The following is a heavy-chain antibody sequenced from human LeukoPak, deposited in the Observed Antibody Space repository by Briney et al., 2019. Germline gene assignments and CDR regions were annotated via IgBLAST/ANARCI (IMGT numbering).Heavy chain of an antibody. CDR3: ARADSSGYYLTYYYYYMDV. J-gene: IGHJ6*03. V-gene: IGHV3-21*01. D-gene: IGHD3-22*01. Sequence: GGSLRLSCAASGFTLSSYSMNWVRQAPGKGLEWVSSISSSSSYIYYADSVKGRFTISRDNAKNSLYLQMNSLRAEDTAVYYCARADSSGYYLTYYYYYMDVWGKGTTVTVSS. CDR2: ISSSSSYI. CDR1: GFTLSSYS.